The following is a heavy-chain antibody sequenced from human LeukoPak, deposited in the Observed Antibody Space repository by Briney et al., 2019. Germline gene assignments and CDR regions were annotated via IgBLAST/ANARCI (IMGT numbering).Heavy chain of an antibody. D-gene: IGHD6-13*01. CDR3: AKGAAVGTLVKNWFDP. J-gene: IGHJ5*02. CDR1: GYSISSGYY. Sequence: SETLSLTCTVSGYSISSGYYWGWIRQPPGKGLEWIGSIYHSGSTYYNPSLKSRVTISVDTSKNQFSLKLSSVTAADTAVYYCAKGAAVGTLVKNWFDPWGQGTLVTVS. CDR2: IYHSGST. V-gene: IGHV4-38-2*02.